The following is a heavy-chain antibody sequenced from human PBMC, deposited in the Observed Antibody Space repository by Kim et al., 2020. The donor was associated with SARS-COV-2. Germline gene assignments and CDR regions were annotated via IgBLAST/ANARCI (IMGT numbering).Heavy chain of an antibody. CDR3: AKRVGGLAARLFAFDI. D-gene: IGHD6-6*01. Sequence: YADSVKGRFTISSDNSKNTLYLKMNSLRAEDTAVYYCAKRVGGLAARLFAFDIWGQGTMVTVSS. V-gene: IGHV3-23*01. J-gene: IGHJ3*02.